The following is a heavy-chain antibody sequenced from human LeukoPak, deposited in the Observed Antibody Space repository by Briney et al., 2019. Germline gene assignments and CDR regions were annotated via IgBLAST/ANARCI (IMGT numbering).Heavy chain of an antibody. D-gene: IGHD2-2*01. Sequence: ASVKVSCKASGYTFTGYYTHWVRQAPGQGLEWMGWINPNSGGTNYAQKFQGRVTMTRDTSISTAYMELSRLRSDDTAVYYCARGSDIVVVLEMAFDIWGQGTMVTVSS. V-gene: IGHV1-2*02. J-gene: IGHJ3*02. CDR1: GYTFTGYY. CDR2: INPNSGGT. CDR3: ARGSDIVVVLEMAFDI.